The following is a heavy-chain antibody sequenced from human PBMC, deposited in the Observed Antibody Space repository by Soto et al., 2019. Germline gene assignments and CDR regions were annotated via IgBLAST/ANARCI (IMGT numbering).Heavy chain of an antibody. CDR1: GFTFSSYA. Sequence: EVQLLESRGGLVQPGGSLRLACAASGFTFSSYAMSWVRQAPGKGLEWVSAISGSGGSTYYADSVKGRFTISRDNSKNTLYLQMNSLRAEDTAVYYCAKGGRCSSTSSQYFDYWGQGTLVTVSS. D-gene: IGHD2-2*01. CDR2: ISGSGGST. V-gene: IGHV3-23*01. J-gene: IGHJ4*02. CDR3: AKGGRCSSTSSQYFDY.